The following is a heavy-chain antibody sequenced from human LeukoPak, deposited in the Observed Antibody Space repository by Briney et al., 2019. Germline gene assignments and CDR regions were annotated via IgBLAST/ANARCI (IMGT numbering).Heavy chain of an antibody. V-gene: IGHV3-7*01. D-gene: IGHD2-15*01. CDR2: IQHDGNVK. J-gene: IGHJ1*01. Sequence: GGSLSLSFAASGFRISRYWMTWVRQAPGKGLEWVGNIQHDGNVKHYVDSVRGRFTISRDNAKNSVYLQMNSLRAEDSAVYFCGNQCSGGTCPEHWGQGTQVTVSS. CDR3: GNQCSGGTCPEH. CDR1: GFRISRYW.